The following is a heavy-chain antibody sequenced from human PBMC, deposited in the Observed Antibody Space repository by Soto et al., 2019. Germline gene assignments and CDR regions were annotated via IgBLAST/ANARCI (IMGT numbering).Heavy chain of an antibody. CDR1: GYTFTGYY. D-gene: IGHD3-22*01. CDR3: AREAQYYYDSSGAYY. CDR2: INPNSGGT. V-gene: IGHV1-2*02. Sequence: SVKVSCKASGYTFTGYYMHWVRQAPGQGLEWMGWINPNSGGTNYAQKFQGRVTMTRDTSISTAYMELSRLRSDDTAVYYCAREAQYYYDSSGAYYWGQGPLVTVSS. J-gene: IGHJ4*02.